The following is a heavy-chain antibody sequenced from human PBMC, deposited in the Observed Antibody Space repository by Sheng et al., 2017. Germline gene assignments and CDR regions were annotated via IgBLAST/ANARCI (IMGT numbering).Heavy chain of an antibody. CDR1: GGSFSGYY. D-gene: IGHD2-2*01. CDR2: INHSGST. Sequence: QVQLQQWGAGLLKPSETLSLTCAVYGGSFSGYYWSWIRQPPGKGLEWIGEINHSGSTNYNPSLKSRVTISVDTSKNQFSLKLSSVTAADTAVYYCARGMRYCSSTSCYPYNWFDPWGQGTLVTVSS. V-gene: IGHV4-34*01. J-gene: IGHJ5*02. CDR3: ARGMRYCSSTSCYPYNWFDP.